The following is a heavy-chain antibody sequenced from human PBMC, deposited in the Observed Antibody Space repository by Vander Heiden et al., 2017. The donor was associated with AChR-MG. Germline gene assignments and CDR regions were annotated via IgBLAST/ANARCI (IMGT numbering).Heavy chain of an antibody. J-gene: IGHJ6*02. CDR2: IYYSGST. CDR1: GGSIRSGGYY. Sequence: QVQLQESGPGLVKPSQTLSLTCPVSGGSIRSGGYYWSWIRQHPGKGLEWIGYIYYSGSTYYNPSLKSRVTISVDTSKNQFSLKLSSVTAADTAVYYCARGGGDYVPYYYYGMDVWGQGTTVTVSS. CDR3: ARGGGDYVPYYYYGMDV. V-gene: IGHV4-31*03. D-gene: IGHD4-17*01.